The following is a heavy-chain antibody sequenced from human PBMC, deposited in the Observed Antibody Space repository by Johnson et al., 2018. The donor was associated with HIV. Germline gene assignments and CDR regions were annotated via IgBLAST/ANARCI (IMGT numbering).Heavy chain of an antibody. V-gene: IGHV3-11*01. D-gene: IGHD1-14*01. CDR2: ISTSGSSI. Sequence: QVQLVESGGGVVQPGRSLRLSCAASGFTFSDYYMSWIRQAPGKGLEWVSYISTSGSSIYYADSVKGRFTISRDNAKKSLLLQMHSLRAEDTAVYYCARDETYRRYALTAFDIWGQGTMVTVSS. J-gene: IGHJ3*02. CDR3: ARDETYRRYALTAFDI. CDR1: GFTFSDYY.